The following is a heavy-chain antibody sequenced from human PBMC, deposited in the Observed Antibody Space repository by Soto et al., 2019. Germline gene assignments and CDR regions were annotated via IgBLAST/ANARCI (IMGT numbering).Heavy chain of an antibody. J-gene: IGHJ6*02. D-gene: IGHD6-19*01. CDR2: IWYDGSNK. CDR1: GFTFSSYG. Sequence: QVQLVESGGGVVQPGRSLRLSCAASGFTFSSYGMHWVRQAPGKGLEWVAVIWYDGSNKYYADSVKGRFTISRDNSKNTLYLQMNSLRAEDTAVYYCARAGIAVAGRIYYYGMDVWDQGTTVTVSS. V-gene: IGHV3-33*01. CDR3: ARAGIAVAGRIYYYGMDV.